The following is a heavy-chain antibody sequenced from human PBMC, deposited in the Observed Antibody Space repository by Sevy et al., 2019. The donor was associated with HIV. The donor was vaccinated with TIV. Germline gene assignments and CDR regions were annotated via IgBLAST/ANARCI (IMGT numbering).Heavy chain of an antibody. D-gene: IGHD2-8*02. CDR3: ARDAGTGGNHMGYYFGMDV. J-gene: IGHJ6*02. CDR1: GFTFDDHG. CDR2: VSWNGRSL. V-gene: IGHV3-9*01. Sequence: GGCLRLSCVTSGFTFDDHGMHWVREIPGKGLEWVSGVSWNGRSLGYADTVKGRFIISRDNAKKSVSLQMNSLRTEDTALYDCARDAGTGGNHMGYYFGMDVWGQGIMVTVSS.